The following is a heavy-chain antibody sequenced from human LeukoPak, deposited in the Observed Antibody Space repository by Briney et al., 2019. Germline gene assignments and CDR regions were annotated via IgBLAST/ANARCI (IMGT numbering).Heavy chain of an antibody. Sequence: SVKVSCKASGGTFSSYAISWVRQAPGQGLEWMGRIIPILGIANYAQKFQGRVTITADKSTSTAYMELSSLRSEDTAVYYCARDPGPYYDFWSANNWFDPWGQGTLVTVSS. CDR2: IIPILGIA. J-gene: IGHJ5*02. CDR3: ARDPGPYYDFWSANNWFDP. V-gene: IGHV1-69*04. D-gene: IGHD3-3*01. CDR1: GGTFSSYA.